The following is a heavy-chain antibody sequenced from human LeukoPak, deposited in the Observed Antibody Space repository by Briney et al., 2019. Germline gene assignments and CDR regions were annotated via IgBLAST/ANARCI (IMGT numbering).Heavy chain of an antibody. J-gene: IGHJ3*02. CDR1: GGSISSYY. CDR3: AKDIRRDWPDAFDI. V-gene: IGHV4-59*01. D-gene: IGHD2-21*01. Sequence: PSETLSLTCTVSGGSISSYYWSWIRQPPGKGLEWIGYIYYSGSTNYNPSLKSRVTIPVDTSKNQFSLKLSSVTAADTALYYCAKDIRRDWPDAFDIWGQGTMVTVSS. CDR2: IYYSGST.